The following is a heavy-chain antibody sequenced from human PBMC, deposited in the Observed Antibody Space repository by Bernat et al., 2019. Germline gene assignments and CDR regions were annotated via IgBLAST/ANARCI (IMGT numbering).Heavy chain of an antibody. Sequence: QVQLQESGPGLVKPSQTLSLTCTVSGGSISSGGYYWSWIRQHPGKGLEWIGYIYYSGSTYYNPSLKSRVTISVDTSKNQFSLKLSSVTAADTAVYYCARRTRIVATIVYDAFDIWGQGTMVTVSS. CDR3: ARRTRIVATIVYDAFDI. CDR1: GGSISSGGYY. J-gene: IGHJ3*02. V-gene: IGHV4-31*03. CDR2: IYYSGST. D-gene: IGHD5-12*01.